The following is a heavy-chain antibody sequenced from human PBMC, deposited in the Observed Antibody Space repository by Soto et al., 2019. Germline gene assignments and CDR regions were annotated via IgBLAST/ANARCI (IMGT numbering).Heavy chain of an antibody. CDR3: ARDASQQYIVDTNDEPFAY. CDR2: RWYDGSNK. V-gene: IGHV3-33*01. Sequence: QVQLVESGGGVVQPGRSLRLSCAASGFTFSSYGMHWVRQAPGKGLEWVAVRWYDGSNKYYADSVKGRFTSSRDKSNNALYRHMNRLTDEDTAVYYCARDASQQYIVDTNDEPFAYCGRRTLVSVAS. CDR1: GFTFSSYG. D-gene: IGHD5-12*01. J-gene: IGHJ4*02.